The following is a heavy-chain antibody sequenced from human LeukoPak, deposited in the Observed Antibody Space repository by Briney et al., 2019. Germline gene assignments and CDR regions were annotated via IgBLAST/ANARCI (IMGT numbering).Heavy chain of an antibody. J-gene: IGHJ4*02. CDR1: GYTFTGYY. D-gene: IGHD3-10*01. Sequence: ASVKVSCKASGYTFTGYYIHWVRQAPGQGLEWMGWINTISGGTYYAQSFQGRVTMTRDTSISTAYMELSRLRSDDTAVYYCARAALGVWFGEPLGGPTEYWGQGTLVTVSS. V-gene: IGHV1-2*02. CDR3: ARAALGVWFGEPLGGPTEY. CDR2: INTISGGT.